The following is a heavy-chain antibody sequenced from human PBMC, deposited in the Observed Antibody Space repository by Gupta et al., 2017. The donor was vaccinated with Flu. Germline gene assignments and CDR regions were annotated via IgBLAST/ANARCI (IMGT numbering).Heavy chain of an antibody. Sequence: EVQLVQSGAEVKEPGESLRISCTGSGFSFAGHWIAWVRQLPGKGLEWMGIIYPGDSDTRYRPSFQGHVTISADKSTNTASLQWNSLKASDTAMYYCARGYYFTSTLFDYWGQGTPVTVSS. J-gene: IGHJ4*02. V-gene: IGHV5-51*01. CDR1: GFSFAGHW. D-gene: IGHD3-22*01. CDR3: ARGYYFTSTLFDY. CDR2: IYPGDSDT.